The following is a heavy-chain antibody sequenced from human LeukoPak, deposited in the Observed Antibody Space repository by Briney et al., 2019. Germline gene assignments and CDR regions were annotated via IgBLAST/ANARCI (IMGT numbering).Heavy chain of an antibody. V-gene: IGHV4-34*01. CDR1: GGSFSGYY. D-gene: IGHD2-15*01. CDR3: ARGASSDY. CDR2: INHSGST. Sequence: PSETLSLTCAVYGGSFSGYYWSWIRQPPGKGLEWIGEINHSGSTNYNPSLKSRVTISVDTSKNQFSLKLSPVTAADTAVYYCARGASSDYWGQGTLVTVSS. J-gene: IGHJ4*02.